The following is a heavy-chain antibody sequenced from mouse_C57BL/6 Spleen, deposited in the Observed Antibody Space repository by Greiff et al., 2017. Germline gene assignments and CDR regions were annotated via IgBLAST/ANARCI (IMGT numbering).Heavy chain of an antibody. CDR2: ISSGSSTI. CDR3: ATRWLPFDY. CDR1: GFTFSDYG. J-gene: IGHJ2*01. D-gene: IGHD2-3*01. Sequence: EVKLVESGGGLVKPGGSLKLSCAASGFTFSDYGMHWVRQAPEKGLEWVAYISSGSSTIYYANTVKGRFTISRDNAKNTLFLQMTSLRSEDTAMYYCATRWLPFDYWGQGTTLTVSS. V-gene: IGHV5-17*01.